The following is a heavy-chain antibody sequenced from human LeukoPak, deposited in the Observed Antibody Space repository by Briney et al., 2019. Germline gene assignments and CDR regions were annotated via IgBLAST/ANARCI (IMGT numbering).Heavy chain of an antibody. CDR1: GYSFTSYW. Sequence: GESLKISCKASGYSFTSYWIGWVRQMPEKGLERMEIIYPGDSDTRYSPSFQGQVTISADKSISTACLQWSSLKASDTAMYYCARERSSGYYTEDAFDIWGQGTMVTVSS. J-gene: IGHJ3*02. CDR2: IYPGDSDT. CDR3: ARERSSGYYTEDAFDI. D-gene: IGHD3-22*01. V-gene: IGHV5-51*01.